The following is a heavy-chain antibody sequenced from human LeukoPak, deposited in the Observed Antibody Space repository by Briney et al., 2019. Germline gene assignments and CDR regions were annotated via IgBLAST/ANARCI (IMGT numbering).Heavy chain of an antibody. J-gene: IGHJ4*02. V-gene: IGHV4-4*07. CDR2: IYTSGST. D-gene: IGHD3-3*01. Sequence: SETLSLTCTVSGGSISSYYWSWIRQPAGKGLEWIGRIYTSGSTNYNPSLKSRVTMSVDTPKNQFSLKLSSVTAADTAVYYCARDTYYDFWSGSGGLDYWGQGTLVTVSS. CDR1: GGSISSYY. CDR3: ARDTYYDFWSGSGGLDY.